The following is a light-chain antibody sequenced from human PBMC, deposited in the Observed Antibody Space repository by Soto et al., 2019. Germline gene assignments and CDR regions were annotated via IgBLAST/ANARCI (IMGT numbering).Light chain of an antibody. CDR2: DAS. CDR1: QSISSW. J-gene: IGKJ5*01. V-gene: IGKV1-5*01. CDR3: QQYNSYHSIT. Sequence: DIQMTQSPSTLSASVGDRVTITCRASQSISSWLAWDQQKPGKDHKLLIYDASSLESGVPSRFSGSGSGTEFTLTISSLQPDDFATYYCQQYNSYHSITFGQGTRLEIK.